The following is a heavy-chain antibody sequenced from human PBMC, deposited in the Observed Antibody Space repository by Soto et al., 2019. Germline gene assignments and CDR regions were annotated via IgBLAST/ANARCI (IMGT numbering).Heavy chain of an antibody. CDR3: ARDGESTMSPWEYFQH. CDR1: GGTFSSYA. D-gene: IGHD3-22*01. CDR2: IIPIFGTA. V-gene: IGHV1-69*13. Sequence: GASVKVSCKASGGTFSSYAISWVRQAPGQGLEWMGGIIPIFGTANYAQKFQGRVTITADESTSTAYMELSSLRSEDTAVYYCARDGESTMSPWEYFQHWGQGTLVTVSS. J-gene: IGHJ1*01.